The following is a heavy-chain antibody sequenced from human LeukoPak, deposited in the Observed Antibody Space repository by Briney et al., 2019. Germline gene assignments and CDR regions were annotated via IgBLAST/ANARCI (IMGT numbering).Heavy chain of an antibody. D-gene: IGHD4-17*01. CDR3: ARQTTVTTDAWDGFDY. CDR2: ISAYNGNT. V-gene: IGHV1-18*01. Sequence: ASVKVSCKASGYTFTSYGISWVRQAPGQGLEWMGWISAYNGNTNYAQKLQGRVTMTTDTSTSTAYMELRSLRSDDTAVYYCARQTTVTTDAWDGFDYWGQGTLVTVSS. J-gene: IGHJ4*02. CDR1: GYTFTSYG.